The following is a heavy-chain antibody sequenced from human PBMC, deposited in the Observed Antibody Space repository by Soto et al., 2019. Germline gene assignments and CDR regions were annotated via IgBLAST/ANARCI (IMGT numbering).Heavy chain of an antibody. CDR1: GYTFTEYA. J-gene: IGHJ2*01. CDR2: INAGNGET. V-gene: IGHV1-3*01. CDR3: ARSVTIFGVVSDPPFDL. D-gene: IGHD3-3*01. Sequence: QVELVQSGTEVKKPGASVKLPCKASGYTFTEYAIHWLRQAPGHRLEWMGWINAGNGETKYSQKFQGRVTITRDTAANTAYMGLTNLTSEDTALDFCARSVTIFGVVSDPPFDLWGRGSLVSVSS.